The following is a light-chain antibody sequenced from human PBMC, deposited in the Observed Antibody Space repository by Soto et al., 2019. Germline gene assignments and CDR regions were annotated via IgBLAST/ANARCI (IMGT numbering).Light chain of an antibody. CDR2: GAF. V-gene: IGKV3-15*01. J-gene: IGKJ5*01. CDR1: QSISRN. CDR3: QQYNGWTAIT. Sequence: EIVMTQSPATLSVSPGVIATLSCRASQSISRNLGWYQQKPGQAPRLLIYGAFTRAPDIPARYSGSESGTDFTLTISSLQSEDVAVYYCQQYNGWTAITFDQGTRLEI.